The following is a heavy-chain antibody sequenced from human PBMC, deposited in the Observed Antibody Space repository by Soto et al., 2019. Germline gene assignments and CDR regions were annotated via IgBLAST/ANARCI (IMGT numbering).Heavy chain of an antibody. V-gene: IGHV3-74*01. J-gene: IGHJ4*02. CDR2: INSDGSST. Sequence: GGSLRLSCAAPGFTFSSYGMHWVRQAPGKGLVWVSRINSDGSSTSYADSVKGRFTISRDNAKNTLYLQMNSLRAEDTAVYYCARAPLAYDFDYWGQGTLVTVSS. CDR3: ARAPLAYDFDY. D-gene: IGHD2-2*01. CDR1: GFTFSSYG.